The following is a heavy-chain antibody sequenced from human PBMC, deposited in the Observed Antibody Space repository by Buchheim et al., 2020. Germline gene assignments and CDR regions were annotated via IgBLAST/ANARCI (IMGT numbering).Heavy chain of an antibody. V-gene: IGHV3-23*01. CDR2: ISGSGGST. D-gene: IGHD3-10*01. CDR3: ATGGGVWFGELDRYYYYYMDV. CDR1: GFTFSTYA. J-gene: IGHJ6*03. Sequence: EVQLLESGGDLVQPGESLRLSCAASGFTFSTYAMTWVRQAPGKGLEWVSGISGSGGSTDYADSVKGRFTISRDNSKNTLYLQMNILRAEDTAKYYCATGGGVWFGELDRYYYYYMDVWGKGTT.